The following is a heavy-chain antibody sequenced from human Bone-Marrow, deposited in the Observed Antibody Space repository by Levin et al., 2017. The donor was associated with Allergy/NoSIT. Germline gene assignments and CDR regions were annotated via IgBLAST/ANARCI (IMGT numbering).Heavy chain of an antibody. Sequence: ASVKVSCKASGYTFTRYDINWVRQATGQGLEWMGWMNPNSGNTGYAQKFQGRVTMTRNTSISTAYMELSSLRSEDTAVYYCARRVPRRVVAAFLDWGQGTLVTVSS. CDR1: GYTFTRYD. D-gene: IGHD2-15*01. J-gene: IGHJ4*02. CDR3: ARRVPRRVVAAFLD. CDR2: MNPNSGNT. V-gene: IGHV1-8*01.